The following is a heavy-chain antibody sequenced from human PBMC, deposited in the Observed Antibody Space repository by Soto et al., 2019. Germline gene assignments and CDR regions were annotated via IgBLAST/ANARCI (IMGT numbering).Heavy chain of an antibody. CDR2: ISGSGGDT. CDR1: GFTFSSYD. J-gene: IGHJ3*02. V-gene: IGHV3-23*01. Sequence: EVKLLESGGGLVQPGGSLRLSCVASGFTFSSYDMSWVRQAPGKGLEWVSAISGSGGDTFYADSVKGRFTISRDNXRNTLYVYLNSLRSEDTAIYYCAKEDDAWTNGHFDIWGQGTVVTVSS. CDR3: AKEDDAWTNGHFDI. D-gene: IGHD2-8*01.